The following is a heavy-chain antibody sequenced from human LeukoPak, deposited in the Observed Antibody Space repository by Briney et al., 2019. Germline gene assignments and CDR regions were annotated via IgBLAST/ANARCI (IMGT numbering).Heavy chain of an antibody. CDR2: IYYSGST. V-gene: IGHV4-59*01. Sequence: SETLSLTCTVSGGSIRSYYWSWIRQPPEKGLEWIGYIYYSGSTNYKPSLKSRVTISVDTSKNQFSLKLSSVTAADTAVYYCARQLYDFWSGYRHDAFDIWGQGTMVTVSS. CDR1: GGSIRSYY. CDR3: ARQLYDFWSGYRHDAFDI. J-gene: IGHJ3*02. D-gene: IGHD3-3*01.